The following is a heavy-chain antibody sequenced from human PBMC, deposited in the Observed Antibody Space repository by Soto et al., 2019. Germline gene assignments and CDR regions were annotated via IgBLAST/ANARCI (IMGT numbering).Heavy chain of an antibody. CDR2: INSDGSST. CDR1: GSTFSSYA. V-gene: IGHV3-74*01. CDR3: AREMHSSSWTSRSYGMDV. J-gene: IGHJ6*02. Sequence: GGSLRLSCAASGSTFSSYAMSWVRQAPGKGLEWVSWINSDGSSTSYADSVKGRFTISRDNAKNTLYLQMNSLRAEDTAVYYCAREMHSSSWTSRSYGMDVWGQGTTVTVSS. D-gene: IGHD6-13*01.